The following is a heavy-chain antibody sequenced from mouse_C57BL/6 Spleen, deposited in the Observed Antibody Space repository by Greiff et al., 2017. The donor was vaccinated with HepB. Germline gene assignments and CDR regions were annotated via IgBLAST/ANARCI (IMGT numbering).Heavy chain of an antibody. Sequence: QVQLQQPGAELVMPGASVKLSCKASGYTFTSYWMHWVKQRPGQGLEWIGEIDPSDSYTNYNQKFKGKSTLTVDKSSSTAYMQLSSLTSEDSAVYYCARRGYDYDGGYFDYWGQGTTLTVSS. J-gene: IGHJ2*01. CDR1: GYTFTSYW. CDR3: ARRGYDYDGGYFDY. V-gene: IGHV1-69*01. D-gene: IGHD2-4*01. CDR2: IDPSDSYT.